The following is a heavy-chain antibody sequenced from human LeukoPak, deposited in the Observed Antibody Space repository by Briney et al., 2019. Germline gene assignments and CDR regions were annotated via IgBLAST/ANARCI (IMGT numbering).Heavy chain of an antibody. J-gene: IGHJ5*02. CDR1: GFTFSNYA. CDR2: VSHDGIQT. Sequence: TGGSLRLSCAASGFTFSNYAMHWVRQGLVKGLESMAVVSHDGIQTYYADSVKGRFTISRDNSKSTLFLQMNSLRAEDTAVYYCARDGGGGYNQIDLWGQGTLVTVSS. D-gene: IGHD5-24*01. CDR3: ARDGGGGYNQIDL. V-gene: IGHV3-30-3*01.